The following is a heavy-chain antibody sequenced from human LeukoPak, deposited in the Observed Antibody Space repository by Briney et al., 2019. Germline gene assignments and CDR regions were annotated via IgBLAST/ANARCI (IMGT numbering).Heavy chain of an antibody. V-gene: IGHV3-23*01. CDR1: EFTFNNYA. CDR2: SGSGGNT. CDR3: ARDRGIVPAAY. D-gene: IGHD2-2*01. Sequence: GGTPRLSCVASEFTFNNYAMAWVRQGPGKGLEWVSSSGSGGNTYYADSVKGRFTISRDNAKNSLYLQMNSLRAEDTAVYYCARDRGIVPAAYWGQGTLVTVSS. J-gene: IGHJ4*02.